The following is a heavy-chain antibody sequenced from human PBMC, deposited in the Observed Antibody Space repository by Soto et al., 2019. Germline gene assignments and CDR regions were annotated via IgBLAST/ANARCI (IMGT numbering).Heavy chain of an antibody. CDR2: ISGSGGST. CDR1: GFTFSSYA. CDR3: AKVVTPPYYDFYYYGMDV. J-gene: IGHJ6*02. D-gene: IGHD3-3*01. Sequence: GGSLRLSCAASGFTFSSYAMSWVRQAPGKGLEWVSAISGSGGSTYYADSVKGRFTISRDNSKNTLYLQMNSLRAEDTAVYYCAKVVTPPYYDFYYYGMDVWGQGTTVTVSS. V-gene: IGHV3-23*01.